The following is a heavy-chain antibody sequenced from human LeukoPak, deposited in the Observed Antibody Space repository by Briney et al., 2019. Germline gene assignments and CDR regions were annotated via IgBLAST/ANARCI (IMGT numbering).Heavy chain of an antibody. CDR2: INAGNGNT. V-gene: IGHV1-3*01. J-gene: IGHJ5*02. D-gene: IGHD3-22*01. Sequence: ASVKVSCKASGYTFTSYAMHWVRQAPGQRLEWMGWINAGNGNTKYSQKFQGRVTITRDTSASTAYMELSSLRSEDTAVYYCAADHFAYYYDSSGYGLNNWFDPWGQGTLVTVSS. CDR3: AADHFAYYYDSSGYGLNNWFDP. CDR1: GYTFTSYA.